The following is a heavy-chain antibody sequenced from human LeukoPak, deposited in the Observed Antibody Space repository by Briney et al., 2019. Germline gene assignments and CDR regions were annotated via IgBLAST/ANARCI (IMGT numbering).Heavy chain of an antibody. D-gene: IGHD2-15*01. CDR2: ITSSSSDI. Sequence: GGSLRLSCAASGFTFSSYSMSWVRQAPGKGLEWVSSITSSSSDIYYADSLKGRFTISRDNAQNSLYLQMDSLRAEDTAVYYCARDKVADYWGQGTLVTVSS. CDR1: GFTFSSYS. V-gene: IGHV3-21*01. CDR3: ARDKVADY. J-gene: IGHJ4*02.